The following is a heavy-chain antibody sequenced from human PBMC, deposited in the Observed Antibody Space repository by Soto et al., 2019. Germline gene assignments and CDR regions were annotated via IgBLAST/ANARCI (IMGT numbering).Heavy chain of an antibody. J-gene: IGHJ6*02. CDR3: ARVYYYYNGMDV. Sequence: GASVKVSCKSSGYTYSMSGISWVRQAPGQGLEWMGWISGYNGNTNYEQKFQDRVTMTTDTTTNTAYMELRSLRSDDTAVYYCARVYYYYNGMDVWGQGTTVTVSS. V-gene: IGHV1-18*01. CDR2: ISGYNGNT. CDR1: GYTYSMSG.